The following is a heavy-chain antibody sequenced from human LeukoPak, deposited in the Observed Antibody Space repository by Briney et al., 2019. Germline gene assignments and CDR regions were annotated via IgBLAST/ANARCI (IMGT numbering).Heavy chain of an antibody. CDR3: ASEYCPNTTCYWGGLGV. J-gene: IGHJ6*02. D-gene: IGHD2-2*01. Sequence: ASVKVSCKASGYTFTSHDINWVRQATGLGLEWMGWMNPNSGKTGYAQKFQGRVTLTRNTAMGTAYMELSNLRSEDTAVYYCASEYCPNTTCYWGGLGVWGQGTTVTVSS. CDR2: MNPNSGKT. V-gene: IGHV1-8*01. CDR1: GYTFTSHD.